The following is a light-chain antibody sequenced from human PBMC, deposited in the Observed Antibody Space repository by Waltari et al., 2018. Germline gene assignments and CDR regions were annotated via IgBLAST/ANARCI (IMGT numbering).Light chain of an antibody. CDR2: DVN. V-gene: IGLV2-14*01. Sequence: QSALTQPASVSGSPGQSITISCTGTNSDIGGYSYVSWSQQHPGKAPKAMIYDVNKRPSGVSDPFSGSKSGNTASLTISGLQAGDEADYYCSSYTSSSTYVFGTGTKVTVL. J-gene: IGLJ1*01. CDR3: SSYTSSSTYV. CDR1: NSDIGGYSY.